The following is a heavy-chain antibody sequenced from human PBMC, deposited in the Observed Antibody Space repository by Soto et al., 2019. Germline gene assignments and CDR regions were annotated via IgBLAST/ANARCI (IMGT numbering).Heavy chain of an antibody. CDR3: ARSSCSSTSCYLYYYYYMDV. CDR2: IYSGGST. CDR1: GFTVSSNY. D-gene: IGHD2-2*01. Sequence: GGSLRLSCAASGFTVSSNYMSWVRQAPGKGLEWVSVIYSGGSTYYADSVKGRFTISRDNSKNTLYLQMNSLRAEDTAVYYCARSSCSSTSCYLYYYYYMDVWGKGTTVTVSS. V-gene: IGHV3-53*01. J-gene: IGHJ6*03.